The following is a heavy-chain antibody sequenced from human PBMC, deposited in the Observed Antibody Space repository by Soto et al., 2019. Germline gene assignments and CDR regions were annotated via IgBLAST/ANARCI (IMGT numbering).Heavy chain of an antibody. D-gene: IGHD6-13*01. CDR3: ARALGEAAPDPFDY. CDR2: IYYSGST. CDR1: GGSISSGGYY. J-gene: IGHJ4*02. Sequence: SETLSLTCTVSGGSISSGGYYWSWIRQHPGKGQEWIGYIYYSGSTYYNTSLKSRVTISVDTSKKQYSLKLSSVTDADKAVYYWARALGEAAPDPFDYWGQGPLVTVSP. V-gene: IGHV4-31*03.